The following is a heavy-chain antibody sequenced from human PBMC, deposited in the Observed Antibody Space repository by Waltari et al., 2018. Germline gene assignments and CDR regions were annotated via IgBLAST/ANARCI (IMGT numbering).Heavy chain of an antibody. Sequence: QVQLQQWGAGLLKPSETLSLTCAVYGGSFSGYYWSWIRQPPGKGLEWIGEINHSGSTNYNPSLKSRVTISVDTSKNQFSLKLSSVTAADTAVYYCARIGGYCSSTSCYLKYYCMDVWGKGTTVTVSS. CDR1: GGSFSGYY. D-gene: IGHD2-2*01. CDR3: ARIGGYCSSTSCYLKYYCMDV. J-gene: IGHJ6*03. CDR2: INHSGST. V-gene: IGHV4-34*01.